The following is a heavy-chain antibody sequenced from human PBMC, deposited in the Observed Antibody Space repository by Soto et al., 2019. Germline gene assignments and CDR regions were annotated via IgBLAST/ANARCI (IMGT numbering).Heavy chain of an antibody. V-gene: IGHV3-33*01. CDR2: IWYDGSNK. CDR1: GFTFSSYG. CDR3: ARDSPFWSGYFLRGMDV. J-gene: IGHJ6*02. D-gene: IGHD3-3*01. Sequence: LRLSCAASGFTFSSYGMHWVRQAPGKGLEWVAVIWYDGSNKYYADSVKGRFTISRDNSKNTLYLQMNSLRAEDTAVYYCARDSPFWSGYFLRGMDVWGQGTTVTVSS.